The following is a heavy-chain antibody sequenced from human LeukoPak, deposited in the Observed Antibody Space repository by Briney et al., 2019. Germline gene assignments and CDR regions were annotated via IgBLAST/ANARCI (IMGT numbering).Heavy chain of an antibody. CDR3: ARDSILTGYYRYYYYYYMDV. D-gene: IGHD3-9*01. CDR2: IYTSGST. CDR1: AGSISSYY. V-gene: IGHV4-4*07. Sequence: PSETLSLTCTVSAGSISSYYWSWIRQPAGKGLEWIGRIYTSGSTNYNPSLKSRVTMSVDTSKNQFSLKLSSVTAADTAVYYCARDSILTGYYRYYYYYYMDVWGKGTTVAVSS. J-gene: IGHJ6*03.